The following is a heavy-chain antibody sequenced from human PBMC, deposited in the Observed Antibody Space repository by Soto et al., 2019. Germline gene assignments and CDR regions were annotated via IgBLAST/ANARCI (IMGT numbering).Heavy chain of an antibody. CDR1: GFSLSTSGVG. CDR2: IYWDDDK. J-gene: IGHJ6*02. CDR3: AYLPCSGGSCYWFSFSGMDV. Sequence: QITLKESGPTLVKPTQTLTLTCTFSGFSLSTSGVGVAWIRQPPGKALEWLALIYWDDDKRYRPSLESRLTITKDISKNQVVLTMPNMDSVDTATYYCAYLPCSGGSCYWFSFSGMDVWGQGTTVTVSS. D-gene: IGHD2-15*01. V-gene: IGHV2-5*02.